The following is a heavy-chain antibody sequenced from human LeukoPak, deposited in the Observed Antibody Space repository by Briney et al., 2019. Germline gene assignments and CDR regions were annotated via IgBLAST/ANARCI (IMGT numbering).Heavy chain of an antibody. V-gene: IGHV3-30*18. J-gene: IGHJ6*02. CDR1: GFTFSVYG. Sequence: GRSLRLSCAASGFTFSVYGMYWVRQPPGKGLEWVALISYDGTDKYHVDCVKGRFTISRDNSNNTLYLQMNSLRPDDTAVYYCAKAGYSSGWTRYYGMDVWGQGTTVAVSS. D-gene: IGHD6-19*01. CDR2: ISYDGTDK. CDR3: AKAGYSSGWTRYYGMDV.